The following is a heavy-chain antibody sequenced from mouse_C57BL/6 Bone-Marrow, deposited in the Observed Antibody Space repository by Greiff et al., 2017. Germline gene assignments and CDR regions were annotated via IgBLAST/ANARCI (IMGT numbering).Heavy chain of an antibody. CDR2: ISYDGSN. CDR3: ARAWFAY. J-gene: IGHJ3*01. CDR1: GYSITSGYY. V-gene: IGHV3-6*01. Sequence: EVKLVESGPGLVKPSQSLSLTCSVTGYSITSGYYWNWIRQFPGNKLEWMGYISYDGSNNYNPSLKNRISITRDTSKNQFFLKLNSVTTEDTATYYCARAWFAYWGQGTLVTVSA.